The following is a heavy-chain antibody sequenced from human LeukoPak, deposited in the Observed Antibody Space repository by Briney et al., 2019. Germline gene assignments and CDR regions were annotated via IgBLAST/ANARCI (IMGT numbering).Heavy chain of an antibody. D-gene: IGHD3-22*01. CDR1: GGSISSYY. J-gene: IGHJ4*02. Sequence: SETLSLTCTVSGGSISSYYWSWIRQPAGKGLEWIGRIYTSGSTNHNPSLKSRVTMSVDTSKNQFSLKLSSVTAADTAVYYCARLRKTYYYDSSGYYYFDYWGQGPLVTVSS. V-gene: IGHV4-4*07. CDR2: IYTSGST. CDR3: ARLRKTYYYDSSGYYYFDY.